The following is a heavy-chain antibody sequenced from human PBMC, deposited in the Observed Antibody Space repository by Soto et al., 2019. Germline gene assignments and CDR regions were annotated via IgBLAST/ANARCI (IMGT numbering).Heavy chain of an antibody. D-gene: IGHD3-10*01. CDR1: GVSVNSDTYY. V-gene: IGHV4-61*01. Sequence: PSATLSLTCSVSGVSVNSDTYYWSWIRQPPGKGLEWIGFIYYSGSTSYNPSLKSRVTISVNTSKNQFSLKMRSVTAADTAVYYCARDSARLSGTGSKGMDVWGQGTTVTVSS. CDR2: IYYSGST. J-gene: IGHJ6*02. CDR3: ARDSARLSGTGSKGMDV.